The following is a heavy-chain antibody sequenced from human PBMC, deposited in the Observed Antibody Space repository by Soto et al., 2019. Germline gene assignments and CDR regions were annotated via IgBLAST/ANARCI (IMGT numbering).Heavy chain of an antibody. CDR2: IKSKTDGGTT. V-gene: IGHV3-15*01. Sequence: PGGSLRLSCAASGFTFSNAWMSWVRQAPGKGLEWVGRIKSKTDGGTTDYAAPVKGRFTISRDDSKNTLYLQMNSLKTEDTAVYYCITGHGPQGVLLYFYWLLTHEYWGQGTLVTVSS. D-gene: IGHD3-9*01. J-gene: IGHJ4*02. CDR1: GFTFSNAW. CDR3: ITGHGPQGVLLYFYWLLTHEY.